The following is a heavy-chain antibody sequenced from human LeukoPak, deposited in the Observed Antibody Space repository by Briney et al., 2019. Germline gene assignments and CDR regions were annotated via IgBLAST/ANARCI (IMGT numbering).Heavy chain of an antibody. CDR2: ISTDGGAT. J-gene: IGHJ4*02. CDR3: VKETSVSYYDY. Sequence: GSLRLSCSASGFTFRNYPMHWVRQAPGKGLEYVSAISTDGGATYYADALKGRFTISRDNSKNTLFLQMRSLRPEDTAVYYCVKETSVSYYDYRGQGTLVTVSS. V-gene: IGHV3-64D*08. D-gene: IGHD3-10*01. CDR1: GFTFRNYP.